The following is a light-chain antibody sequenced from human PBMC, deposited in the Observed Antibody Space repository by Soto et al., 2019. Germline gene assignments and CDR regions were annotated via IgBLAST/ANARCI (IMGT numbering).Light chain of an antibody. CDR2: EVS. J-gene: IGLJ1*01. Sequence: QSVLTQAPSVSAAPGQNVTISCSGTSSDVGGYNYVSWYQQHPGKAPKLMIYEVSKRPSGVPDRFSGSKSGNTASLTVSGLQAEDEADYYCSSYAGSNNLYVFGTGTKLTVL. CDR1: SSDVGGYNY. V-gene: IGLV2-8*01. CDR3: SSYAGSNNLYV.